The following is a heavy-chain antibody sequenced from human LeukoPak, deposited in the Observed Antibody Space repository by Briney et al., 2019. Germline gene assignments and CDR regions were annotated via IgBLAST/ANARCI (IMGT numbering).Heavy chain of an antibody. CDR1: GFTFSSYA. CDR3: ARVESSGYYRQSDY. V-gene: IGHV3-30-3*01. D-gene: IGHD3-22*01. Sequence: GGSLRLSCAASGFTFSSYAMHWVRQAPGKGLEWVAVISYDGSNKYYADSVKGRFTISRDNAKNSLYLQMNSLRAEDTAVYYCARVESSGYYRQSDYWGQGTLVTVSS. CDR2: ISYDGSNK. J-gene: IGHJ4*02.